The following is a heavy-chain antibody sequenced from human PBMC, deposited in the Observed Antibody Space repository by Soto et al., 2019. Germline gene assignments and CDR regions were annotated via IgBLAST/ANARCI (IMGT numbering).Heavy chain of an antibody. V-gene: IGHV1-18*04. D-gene: IGHD6-13*01. Sequence: QVQLVQSGPEVRKPGASVKVSCKACGYIFSRYGISWVRQAPGQGLEWMAWISGYNGNTKFGERVQGRVNVTTDTSTSTAYMELRSLRSDDTAVYYCAREAAAERNYYGLDVWGQGTTVIVSS. CDR2: ISGYNGNT. CDR3: AREAAAERNYYGLDV. J-gene: IGHJ6*02. CDR1: GYIFSRYG.